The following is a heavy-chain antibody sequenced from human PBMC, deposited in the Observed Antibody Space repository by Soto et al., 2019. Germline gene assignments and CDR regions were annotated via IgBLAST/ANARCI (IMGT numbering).Heavy chain of an antibody. D-gene: IGHD1-1*01. CDR2: IYSGGST. CDR3: STSSRNEDHCAMEA. CDR1: GLSVSSSD. J-gene: IGHJ6*02. V-gene: IGHV3-53*02. Sequence: EVHLVETGGGLIQQGGSLRLSCAASGLSVSSSDMSWVRQASGKGLVWGSVIYSGGSTLDADSVKGRFTISRDSSQNSFHCQMNSLRVDDTAVYFCSTSSRNEDHCAMEAWGQGTTVIVSS.